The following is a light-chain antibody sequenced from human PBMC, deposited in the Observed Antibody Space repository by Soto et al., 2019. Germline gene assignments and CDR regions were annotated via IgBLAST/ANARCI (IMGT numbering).Light chain of an antibody. CDR1: QSVSSSY. CDR3: QQYGSSRT. V-gene: IGKV3-20*01. CDR2: GAS. J-gene: IGKJ5*01. Sequence: EIVLTQSPGTLSLSPGERAPLSCMASQSVSSSYLAWYQQKPGQAPRLLIYGASSRATGIPDRFSGSGSGTDFTLTISRLEPEDFAVYYCQQYGSSRTFGQGTRLEI.